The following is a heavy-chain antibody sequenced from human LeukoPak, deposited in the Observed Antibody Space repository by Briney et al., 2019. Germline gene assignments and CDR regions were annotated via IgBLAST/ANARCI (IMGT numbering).Heavy chain of an antibody. J-gene: IGHJ6*03. CDR1: GFTFDDYG. CDR3: ARAHYDILTGYWSYYYMDV. Sequence: GGSLRLSCAASGFTFDDYGMSWVRQAPGKGLEWVANIKQDGSEKYYVDSVKGRFTISRDNAKNSLYLQMNSLRAEDTAVYYCARAHYDILTGYWSYYYMDVWGKGTTVTISS. CDR2: IKQDGSEK. D-gene: IGHD3-9*01. V-gene: IGHV3-7*04.